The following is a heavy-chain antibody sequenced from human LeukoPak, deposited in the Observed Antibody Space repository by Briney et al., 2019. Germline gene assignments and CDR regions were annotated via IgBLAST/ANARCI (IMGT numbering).Heavy chain of an antibody. Sequence: SQTLSLTCAISGDSVSSNSAAWNWIRQSPSRGLEWLGRTYYRSKWYNDYVVSVKSRITINPDTSKNQFSLQLNSVAPEDTAVYYCARTFPGYCSGGSCLDAFDIWGQGTMVTVSS. CDR1: GDSVSSNSAA. V-gene: IGHV6-1*01. D-gene: IGHD2-15*01. CDR3: ARTFPGYCSGGSCLDAFDI. CDR2: TYYRSKWYN. J-gene: IGHJ3*02.